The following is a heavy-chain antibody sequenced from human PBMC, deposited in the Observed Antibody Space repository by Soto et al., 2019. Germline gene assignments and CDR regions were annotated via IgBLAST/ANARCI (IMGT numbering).Heavy chain of an antibody. CDR3: ASPVRPNCSGGSCLGPYYYYMDV. CDR2: ISSSSSTI. CDR1: GFTFSSYS. D-gene: IGHD2-15*01. J-gene: IGHJ6*03. Sequence: GGSLRLSCAASGFTFSSYSMNWVRQAPGKGLEWVSYISSSSSTIYYADSVKGRFTISRDNAKNSLYLQMNSLRAEDTAVYYCASPVRPNCSGGSCLGPYYYYMDVWGKGTTVTVSS. V-gene: IGHV3-48*01.